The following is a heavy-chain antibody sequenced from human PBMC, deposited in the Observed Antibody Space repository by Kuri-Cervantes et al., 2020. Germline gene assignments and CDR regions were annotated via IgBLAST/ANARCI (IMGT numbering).Heavy chain of an antibody. Sequence: GESLRPSCAASGFTLSNYGMHWVRQAPGKGLEWVAFMRYEGSNKYYADSVTGRFTISRDNSKNTLYLQMNSLRAEDTAVYYCAKGVAYYYDSSGYQAPDYWGQGTLVTVSS. V-gene: IGHV3-30*02. CDR3: AKGVAYYYDSSGYQAPDY. CDR1: GFTLSNYG. D-gene: IGHD3-22*01. CDR2: MRYEGSNK. J-gene: IGHJ4*02.